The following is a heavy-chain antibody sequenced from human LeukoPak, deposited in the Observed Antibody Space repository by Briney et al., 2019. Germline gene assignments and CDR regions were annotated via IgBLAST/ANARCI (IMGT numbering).Heavy chain of an antibody. J-gene: IGHJ4*02. CDR3: ANLLRWEPY. CDR2: ISYDGSNK. D-gene: IGHD4-23*01. V-gene: IGHV3-30*18. CDR1: GFTFSSYG. Sequence: SGRSLRLSCAASGFTFSSYGMHWVRQAPGKGLEWVAVISYDGSNKYYADSVKGRFTISRDNSKNTLYLQMNSLRAEDTAVYYCANLLRWEPYWGQGTLVTVSS.